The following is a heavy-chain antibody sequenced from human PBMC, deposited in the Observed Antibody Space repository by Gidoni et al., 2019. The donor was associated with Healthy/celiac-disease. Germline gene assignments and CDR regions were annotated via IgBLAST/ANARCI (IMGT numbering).Heavy chain of an antibody. V-gene: IGHV3-21*01. CDR2: ISSSSSYI. J-gene: IGHJ6*02. CDR3: ARGVPAAYYYYGMDV. D-gene: IGHD2-2*01. CDR1: GFTFSSYS. Sequence: EVQLVESGGGLVKPGGSLRLSCAASGFTFSSYSINWVRQAPGKGLEWVSSISSSSSYIYYADSVKGRFTISRDNAKNSLYLQMNSLRAEDTAVYYCARGVPAAYYYYGMDVWGQGTTVTVSS.